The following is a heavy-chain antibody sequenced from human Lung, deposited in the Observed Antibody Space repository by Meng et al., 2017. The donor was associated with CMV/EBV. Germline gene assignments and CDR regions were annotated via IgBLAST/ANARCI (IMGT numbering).Heavy chain of an antibody. Sequence: LSLTCAASGFTFSSSAMSWVRQAPGKGLEWVSAITASGGSTYHADSVRGRFTISRDNSKNTLYLQLNSLRVEDTAVYYCAKAFSSSWYREYYDYWGQGTLVTVSS. D-gene: IGHD6-13*01. CDR3: AKAFSSSWYREYYDY. CDR1: GFTFSSSA. J-gene: IGHJ4*02. V-gene: IGHV3-23*01. CDR2: ITASGGST.